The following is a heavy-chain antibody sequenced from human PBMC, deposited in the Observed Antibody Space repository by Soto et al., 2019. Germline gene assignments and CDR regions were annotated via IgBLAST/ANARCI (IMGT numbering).Heavy chain of an antibody. CDR3: ARHPQSYCSSTSCYLDGVTYYYYGMDV. CDR2: IYPGDSDT. D-gene: IGHD2-2*01. CDR1: GYSFTSYW. J-gene: IGHJ6*02. V-gene: IGHV5-51*01. Sequence: PGESLKISCKGSGYSFTSYWIGWVRQMPGKGLEWMGIIYPGDSDTRYSPSFQGQVTISADKSISTAYLQWSSLKASDTAMYYCARHPQSYCSSTSCYLDGVTYYYYGMDVWGQGTTVTVSS.